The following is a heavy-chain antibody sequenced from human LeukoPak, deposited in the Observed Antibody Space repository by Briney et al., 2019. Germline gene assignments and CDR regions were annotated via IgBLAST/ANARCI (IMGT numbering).Heavy chain of an antibody. CDR2: IYTSGST. Sequence: PSETLSLTCTVSGGSISSGSYYWSWIRQPAGKGLEWIGRIYTSGSTNYNPSLKSRVTISVDTSKNQFSLKLSSVTAADTAVYYCAGDSSGYQANLDYWGQGTLVTVSS. CDR1: GGSISSGSYY. J-gene: IGHJ4*02. D-gene: IGHD3-22*01. CDR3: AGDSSGYQANLDY. V-gene: IGHV4-61*02.